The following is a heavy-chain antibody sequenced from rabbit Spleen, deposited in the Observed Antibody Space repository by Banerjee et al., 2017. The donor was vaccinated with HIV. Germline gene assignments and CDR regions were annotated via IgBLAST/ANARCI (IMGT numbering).Heavy chain of an antibody. D-gene: IGHD2-1*01. V-gene: IGHV1S45*01. CDR1: GFSFSDRDV. Sequence: QEQLEESGGGLVKPEGSLTLTCKASGFSFSDRDVMCWVRQAPGKGLEWIACINTATGKAVYASWAKGRFTISKTSSTTVTLQMTSLTAADTATYFCARSTYGYDDYGDLYYAAMDLWGPGTLVTVS. CDR3: ARSTYGYDDYGDLYYAAMDL. CDR2: INTATGKA. J-gene: IGHJ6*01.